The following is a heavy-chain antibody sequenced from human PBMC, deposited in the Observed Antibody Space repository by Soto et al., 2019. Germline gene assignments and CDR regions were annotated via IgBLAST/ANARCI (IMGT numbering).Heavy chain of an antibody. J-gene: IGHJ5*02. Sequence: SETLSLTCAVSGDSYSISTYSWSWIRQPPGKALEWVGFIYQSGVTSYNPSLKSRVTISLDRSNNQYSLKLSSVTAADTAVYYCAGMPYTSGLRFDPWGLGTLVTVSS. CDR2: IYQSGVT. D-gene: IGHD6-19*01. CDR3: AGMPYTSGLRFDP. CDR1: GDSYSISTYS. V-gene: IGHV4-30-2*01.